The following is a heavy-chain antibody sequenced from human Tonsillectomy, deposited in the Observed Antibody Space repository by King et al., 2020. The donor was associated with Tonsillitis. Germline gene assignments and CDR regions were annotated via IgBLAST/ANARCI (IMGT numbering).Heavy chain of an antibody. V-gene: IGHV3-53*01. Sequence: DVQLVESGGGLIQPGGSLRLSCAASGFIVSSDYMSWVRQAPGKGLEWVSGIYSGGSTYYADSVKGRFTISRDNSKNTLYLQMNSLRAEDTAVYYCARDWYGVGFFDYWGQGTLVTVSS. CDR3: ARDWYGVGFFDY. CDR1: GFIVSSDY. J-gene: IGHJ4*02. D-gene: IGHD4-17*01. CDR2: IYSGGST.